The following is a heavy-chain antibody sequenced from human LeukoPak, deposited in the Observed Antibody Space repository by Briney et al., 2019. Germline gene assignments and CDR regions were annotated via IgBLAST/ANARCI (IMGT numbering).Heavy chain of an antibody. Sequence: SETLSLTCTVSGGSISSSSYYWGWIRQPPGKGLEWIGSIYYSGSTYYNPSLKSRVTISVDTSKNQFSLKLSSVTAADTAVYYCARASAVYYMDVWGKGTTVTVSS. D-gene: IGHD3-3*01. CDR1: GGSISSSSYY. V-gene: IGHV4-39*07. CDR2: IYYSGST. CDR3: ARASAVYYMDV. J-gene: IGHJ6*03.